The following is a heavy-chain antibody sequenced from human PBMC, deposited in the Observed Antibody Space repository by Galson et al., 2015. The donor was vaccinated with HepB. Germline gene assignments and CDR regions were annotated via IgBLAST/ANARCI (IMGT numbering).Heavy chain of an antibody. J-gene: IGHJ5*02. V-gene: IGHV3-23*01. D-gene: IGHD3-16*01. CDR3: AQDVRWGRGNYGWFDP. Sequence: SLRLSCAASGFTFSNYAMGWVRQAPGKGLEWVSSISGSGSNAYYADSVKGRFTVSRDNPKNTLYLQMNTLRDEDTAVYHCAQDVRWGRGNYGWFDPWGQGSLVTVSA. CDR2: ISGSGSNA. CDR1: GFTFSNYA.